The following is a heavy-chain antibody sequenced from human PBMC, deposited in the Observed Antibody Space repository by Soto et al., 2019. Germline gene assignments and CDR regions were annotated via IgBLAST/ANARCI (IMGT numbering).Heavy chain of an antibody. J-gene: IGHJ4*02. CDR1: GFSLSTPRMG. V-gene: IGHV2-26*01. CDR3: ARVYDSSGYEY. D-gene: IGHD3-22*01. Sequence: QVSLKESGPVLVKPTETLTLTCTVSGFSLSTPRMGVSWLRPPPAKALEWLAHIFSNDDKSYSTSLKSRVTISKDTSKSQVVLTMTNMDPVDTATYYCARVYDSSGYEYWGQGTLVTVSS. CDR2: IFSNDDK.